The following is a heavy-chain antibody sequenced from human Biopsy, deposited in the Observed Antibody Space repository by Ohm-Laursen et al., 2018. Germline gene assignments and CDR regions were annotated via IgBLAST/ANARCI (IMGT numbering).Heavy chain of an antibody. CDR1: GYSISTAYY. CDR3: ARVGRAAPFDT. CDR2: IYHIGRT. D-gene: IGHD6-13*01. Sequence: SETLSLTCSVSGYSISTAYYWAWIRQPPGKGLEWIASIYHIGRTNYNPSLKSRVSISVDTSKNQFSLSPACVTAADTAVYYYARVGRAAPFDTWGQGTQVTVSS. J-gene: IGHJ4*02. V-gene: IGHV4-38-2*02.